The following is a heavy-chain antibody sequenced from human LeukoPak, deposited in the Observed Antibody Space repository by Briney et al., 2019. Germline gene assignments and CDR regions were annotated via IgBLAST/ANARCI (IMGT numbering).Heavy chain of an antibody. J-gene: IGHJ4*02. CDR3: ASSWELLPFFDY. CDR1: GYTFTSYY. Sequence: GASVKVSCKASGYTFTSYYMHWVRQAPGQGLEWMGIINPSGGSTSYAQKFQGRVTMTRDTSTSTVYMELSSLRPEDTAVYYCASSWELLPFFDYWGQGTLVTVSS. V-gene: IGHV1-46*01. D-gene: IGHD1-26*01. CDR2: INPSGGST.